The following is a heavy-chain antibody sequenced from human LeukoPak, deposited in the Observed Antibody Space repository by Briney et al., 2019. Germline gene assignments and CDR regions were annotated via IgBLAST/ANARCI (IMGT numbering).Heavy chain of an antibody. CDR3: ARGGYYGSGNDFRFDP. CDR2: IHYTGST. V-gene: IGHV4-59*01. CDR1: GGSISSYY. D-gene: IGHD3-10*01. J-gene: IGHJ5*02. Sequence: SETLSLTCTVSGGSISSYYWSWIRQSPGKGLECIGYIHYTGSTNYNPSLKSRVTMSDETSKNQFSLKLKSVTAADTAVYYCARGGYYGSGNDFRFDPWGQGTLVSVCS.